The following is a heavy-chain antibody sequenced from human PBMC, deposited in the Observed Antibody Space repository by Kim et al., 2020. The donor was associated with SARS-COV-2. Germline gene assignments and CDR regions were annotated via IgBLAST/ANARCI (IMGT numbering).Heavy chain of an antibody. CDR2: IYYSGST. CDR3: AQGAVATYYYYMDV. D-gene: IGHD6-19*01. J-gene: IGHJ6*03. V-gene: IGHV4-59*01. CDR1: GGSISSYY. Sequence: SETLSLTCTVSGGSISSYYWSWIRQPPGKGLEWIGYIYYSGSTNYNPSLKSRVTISVDTSKNQFSLKLSSVTAADTAVYYCAQGAVATYYYYMDVWGKGT.